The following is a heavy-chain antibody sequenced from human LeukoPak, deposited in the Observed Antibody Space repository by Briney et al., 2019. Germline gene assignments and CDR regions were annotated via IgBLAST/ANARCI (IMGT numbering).Heavy chain of an antibody. CDR2: IYPGDSDT. D-gene: IGHD4-11*01. CDR3: ARLEVDSNSLNWFDP. Sequence: GESLEISCKGSGYSFTSYWIGWVRQMPGKGLEWMGIIYPGDSDTRYSPSFQGQVTISADKSISTAYLQWSSLKASDTAMYYCARLEVDSNSLNWFDPWGQGTLVTVSS. CDR1: GYSFTSYW. V-gene: IGHV5-51*01. J-gene: IGHJ5*02.